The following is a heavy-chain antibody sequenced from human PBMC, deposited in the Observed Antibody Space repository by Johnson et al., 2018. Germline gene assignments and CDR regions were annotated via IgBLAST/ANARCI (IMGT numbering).Heavy chain of an antibody. CDR1: GGSISSSSYY. D-gene: IGHD3-10*01. CDR3: AGDKGVLWFGELRYYYYYMDV. J-gene: IGHJ6*03. V-gene: IGHV4-39*07. CDR2: IYYSGST. Sequence: QVQLQESGPGLVKPSETLSLTCTVSGGSISSSSYYWGWIRQPPGKGLEWIGRIYYSGSTYYNPSLKSRVTISVDTSKNQFSLKLSSGTAADTAVYYCAGDKGVLWFGELRYYYYYMDVWGKGTPVTVSS.